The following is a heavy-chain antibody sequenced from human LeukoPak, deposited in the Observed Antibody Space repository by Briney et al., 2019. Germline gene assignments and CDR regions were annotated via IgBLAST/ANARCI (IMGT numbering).Heavy chain of an antibody. J-gene: IGHJ4*02. Sequence: ASVKVSCKTSGHTFTAYYMHWVRQAPGQGLEWMGWIKADNGDTNYAQNFQDRVTMTRDTSISTVYMELSRLRSDDTAVYYCARDNRWSFDYWGQGTVVTVSS. CDR1: GHTFTAYY. CDR2: IKADNGDT. CDR3: ARDNRWSFDY. D-gene: IGHD2-15*01. V-gene: IGHV1-2*02.